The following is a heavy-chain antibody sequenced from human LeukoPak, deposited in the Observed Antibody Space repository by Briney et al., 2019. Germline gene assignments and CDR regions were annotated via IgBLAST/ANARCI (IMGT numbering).Heavy chain of an antibody. Sequence: PSETLSLTCTVSGGSISSSSYYWGWIRQPPGKGLEWIGSIYYSGSTYYNPSLKSRVTISVDTSKNQFSLKLSSVTAAGTAVYYCARRREQWLWASYYFDYWGQGTLVTVSS. J-gene: IGHJ4*02. CDR2: IYYSGST. V-gene: IGHV4-39*01. CDR3: ARRREQWLWASYYFDY. CDR1: GGSISSSSYY. D-gene: IGHD6-19*01.